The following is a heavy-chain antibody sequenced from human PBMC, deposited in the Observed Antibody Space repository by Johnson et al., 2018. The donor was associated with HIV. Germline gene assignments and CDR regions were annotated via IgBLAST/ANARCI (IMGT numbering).Heavy chain of an antibody. V-gene: IGHV3-30-3*01. D-gene: IGHD3-10*01. J-gene: IGHJ3*01. CDR1: GFTFSSYA. Sequence: QVQLVESGGGVVQPGRSLRLPCAASGFTFSSYAMHWVRQAPGKGLEWVAVISYDGSNKYYADSVKGRFTISRDNSKNTLYLQMNSLRAEDTAVYYCARSMRGAFDVWGQGTMVTVSS. CDR3: ARSMRGAFDV. CDR2: ISYDGSNK.